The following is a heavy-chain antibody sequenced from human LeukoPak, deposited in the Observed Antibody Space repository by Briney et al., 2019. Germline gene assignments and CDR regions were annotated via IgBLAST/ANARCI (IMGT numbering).Heavy chain of an antibody. CDR1: GFTFSSYA. CDR2: ISYDGSNK. J-gene: IGHJ4*02. V-gene: IGHV3-30*04. CDR3: AKDAGRGDYFDY. Sequence: GGSLRLSCAASGFTFSSYAMHWVRQAPGKGLEWVAVISYDGSNKYYADSVKGRFTISRDNSKNTLYLQMNSLRAEDTAVYYCAKDAGRGDYFDYWGQGTLVTVSS. D-gene: IGHD3-10*01.